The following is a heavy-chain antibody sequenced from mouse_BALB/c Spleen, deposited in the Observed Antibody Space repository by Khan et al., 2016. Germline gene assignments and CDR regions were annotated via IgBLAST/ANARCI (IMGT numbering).Heavy chain of an antibody. J-gene: IGHJ3*01. Sequence: VQLQQSGAELVRPGALVKLSCKASGFNIIHYYMHWVKQRPEQGLEWIGWIDPENGNTINDPKFQGKAIITADTSSNTVYLQLTSLTSEDTAFYYCARSYYGNYAWFAYWGQGTLVTVSA. CDR1: GFNIIHYY. V-gene: IGHV14-1*02. D-gene: IGHD2-10*01. CDR2: IDPENGNT. CDR3: ARSYYGNYAWFAY.